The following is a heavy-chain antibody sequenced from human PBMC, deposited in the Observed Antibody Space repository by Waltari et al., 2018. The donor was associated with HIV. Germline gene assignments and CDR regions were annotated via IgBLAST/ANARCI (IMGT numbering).Heavy chain of an antibody. J-gene: IGHJ6*02. CDR2: IRQDGSEK. CDR1: GDSLENYW. Sequence: EVQLVQSGGGLVQPGGSLGLSCAASGDSLENYWMIGVRQAPGKGLEWVANIRQDGSEKYYVDSVKGRFTISRDNAENSLYLQMNSLRVDDTAVYYCVRDRAPFIGGFGWDGMDVWGQGTTVTVSS. CDR3: VRDRAPFIGGFGWDGMDV. D-gene: IGHD3-10*01. V-gene: IGHV3-7*01.